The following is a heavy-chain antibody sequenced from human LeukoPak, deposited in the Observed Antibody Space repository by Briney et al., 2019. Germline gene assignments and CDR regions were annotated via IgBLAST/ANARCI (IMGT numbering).Heavy chain of an antibody. CDR1: GFTFSSFA. J-gene: IGHJ4*02. V-gene: IGHV3-23*01. CDR3: AKSYDILTPYYFDY. Sequence: PGGSLRLSCAASGFTFSSFAMSWVRQAPGKGLEWVSGISGSSASTYYADSVKGRFTISRDNSKNTLYLQMNSLRAEDTAVYYCAKSYDILTPYYFDYWGQGSQVTVSS. CDR2: ISGSSAST. D-gene: IGHD3-9*01.